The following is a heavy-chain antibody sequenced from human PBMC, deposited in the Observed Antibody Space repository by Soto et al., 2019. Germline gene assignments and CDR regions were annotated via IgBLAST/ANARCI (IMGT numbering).Heavy chain of an antibody. D-gene: IGHD2-2*01. CDR3: ARDLRYCSTTTCDGVPGGFDP. V-gene: IGHV1-18*01. CDR2: ISTYNGNT. Sequence: QVQLVQSGAEVKKPGASVKVSCKASGYTFTKYGISWVRQAPGQGLEWMGWISTYNGNTDYPQKFQGRVTMTTDTSTSTAYMELRSLRSDDTAMYYCARDLRYCSTTTCDGVPGGFDPWGQGTQVTVSS. J-gene: IGHJ5*02. CDR1: GYTFTKYG.